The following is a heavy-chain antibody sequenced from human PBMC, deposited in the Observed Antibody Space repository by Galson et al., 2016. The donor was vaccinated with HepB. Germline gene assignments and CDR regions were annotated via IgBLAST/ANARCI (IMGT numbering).Heavy chain of an antibody. CDR3: ASIFRYSSSQHPGY. CDR2: INSSSSTI. CDR1: GFTFSSYS. V-gene: IGHV3-48*02. J-gene: IGHJ4*02. Sequence: SLRLSCAASGFTFSSYSMNWVRQAPGKGLERVSYINSSSSTIYYADSVKGRFTISRDNAKNSLYLQMNSLRDEDTAVYYCASIFRYSSSQHPGYWGQGTLVTISS. D-gene: IGHD6-13*01.